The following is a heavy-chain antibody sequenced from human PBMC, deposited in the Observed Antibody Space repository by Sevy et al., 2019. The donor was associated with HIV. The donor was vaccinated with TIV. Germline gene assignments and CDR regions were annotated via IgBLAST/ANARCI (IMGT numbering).Heavy chain of an antibody. CDR3: ASRPRNYYDSSGYLYDY. V-gene: IGHV4-30-4*01. CDR2: IYYSGST. J-gene: IGHJ4*02. D-gene: IGHD3-22*01. CDR1: GGSISSDDYY. Sequence: SETLSLTCTVSGGSISSDDYYWSWIRQPPGKGLEWIGYIYYSGSTYYNPSLKSRVTISVDTSKNQFSLKLSSVTAADTAVYYCASRPRNYYDSSGYLYDYWGQGTLVTVSS.